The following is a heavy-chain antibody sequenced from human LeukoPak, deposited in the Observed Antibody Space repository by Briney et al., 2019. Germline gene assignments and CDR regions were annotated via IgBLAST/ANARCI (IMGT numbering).Heavy chain of an antibody. D-gene: IGHD1-26*01. V-gene: IGHV3-23*01. Sequence: GGSPRLSCAASGFTFSSHAMSWVRQAPGKGLEWVSAISGSGGSTYYADSVKGRFTISRDNSKNTLYLQMNSLRAEDTAVYYCALISGSYSSGYWGQGTLVTVSS. J-gene: IGHJ4*02. CDR1: GFTFSSHA. CDR3: ALISGSYSSGY. CDR2: ISGSGGST.